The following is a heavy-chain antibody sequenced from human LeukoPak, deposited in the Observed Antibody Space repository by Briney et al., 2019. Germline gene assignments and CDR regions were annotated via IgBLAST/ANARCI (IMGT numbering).Heavy chain of an antibody. CDR3: ARGGPWNEGYCSSTSCYTTRWFDP. V-gene: IGHV4-34*01. J-gene: IGHJ5*02. Sequence: SETLSLTCAVYGGSFSGYYWSWIRQPPGKGLEWIGEINHSGSTNYSPSLKSRVTISVDTSENQFSLKLSSVTAADTAVYYCARGGPWNEGYCSSTSCYTTRWFDPWGQGTLVTVSS. CDR2: INHSGST. D-gene: IGHD2-2*02. CDR1: GGSFSGYY.